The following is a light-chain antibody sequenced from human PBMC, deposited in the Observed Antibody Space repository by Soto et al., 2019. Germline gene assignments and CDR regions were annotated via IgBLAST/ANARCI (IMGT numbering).Light chain of an antibody. Sequence: ENVLTQSPGTLSLSPGERATLSCRASQSASSSYLAWYQQKPGQAPRLLIYGASSRATGIPDRFSGSGSGTDFTLTISRLEPEDFAVYYCQQYGSSPRTFGQGTKLEIK. CDR1: QSASSSY. V-gene: IGKV3-20*01. CDR3: QQYGSSPRT. J-gene: IGKJ2*01. CDR2: GAS.